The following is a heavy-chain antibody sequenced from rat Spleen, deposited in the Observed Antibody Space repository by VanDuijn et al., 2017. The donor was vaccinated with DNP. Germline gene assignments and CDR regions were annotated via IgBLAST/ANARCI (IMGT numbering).Heavy chain of an antibody. CDR2: IWGGGTT. Sequence: QVQLKESGPGLVQPSRTLSLTCTVSGFSLTSYNVHWVRQPPGKGLEWVGTIWGGGTTDYNSALKSRLSISRDTSKSNVFLKMNSVQTEDTAIYFCARSQGYYFDGSYYPFAYWGQGTLVTVSS. D-gene: IGHD1-12*02. CDR1: GFSLTSYN. J-gene: IGHJ3*01. CDR3: ARSQGYYFDGSYYPFAY. V-gene: IGHV2-1*01.